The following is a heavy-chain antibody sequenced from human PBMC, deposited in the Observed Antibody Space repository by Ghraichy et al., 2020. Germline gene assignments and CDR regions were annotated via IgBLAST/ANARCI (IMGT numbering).Heavy chain of an antibody. V-gene: IGHV3-23*01. CDR3: ANPFFNDLYAFDI. J-gene: IGHJ3*02. CDR1: GFTFSAYA. CDR2: IRGSGGNT. Sequence: GGSLRLSCSTSGFTFSAYAMSWVRQAPGKGLEWVSNIRGSGGNTYYADSVKGRFTISRDNSKNTLYLQMNSLRAEDTAVYYCANPFFNDLYAFDIWGQGTMVTVSS. D-gene: IGHD3-3*01.